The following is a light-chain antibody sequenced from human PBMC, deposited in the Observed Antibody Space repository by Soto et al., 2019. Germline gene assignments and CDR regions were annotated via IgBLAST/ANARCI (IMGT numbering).Light chain of an antibody. Sequence: EIVLTQSPDTLSVSPGEGATLSCRASQSVITNLAWYQQRPGQAPRLLIYRASTRAAGLPDRFSGSGSGTEFTLTISSLQSEDFAVYYCQQYNKWPITFGQGTRLEIK. CDR2: RAS. CDR3: QQYNKWPIT. CDR1: QSVITN. J-gene: IGKJ5*01. V-gene: IGKV3-15*01.